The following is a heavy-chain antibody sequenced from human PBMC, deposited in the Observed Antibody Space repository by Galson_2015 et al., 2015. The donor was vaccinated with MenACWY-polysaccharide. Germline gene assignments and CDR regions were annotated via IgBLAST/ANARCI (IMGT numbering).Heavy chain of an antibody. V-gene: IGHV3-43*02. Sequence: SLRLSCAASGFTFDDYAMHWVRQAPGKGLEWVSLISGDGGSTYYADSVKGRFTISRDNSKNSLYLQMNSLRTEDTALYYCAKDIEGGSSSWYRGGVYYYYGMDVWGQGTTVTVSS. J-gene: IGHJ6*02. CDR1: GFTFDDYA. CDR3: AKDIEGGSSSWYRGGVYYYYGMDV. D-gene: IGHD6-13*01. CDR2: ISGDGGST.